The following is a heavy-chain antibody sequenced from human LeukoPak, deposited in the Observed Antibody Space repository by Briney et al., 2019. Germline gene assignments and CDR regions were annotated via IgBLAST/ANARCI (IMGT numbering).Heavy chain of an antibody. CDR2: IYYSGST. CDR3: ARGDEKWFGERSVWFDP. CDR1: GGSISSSSYY. D-gene: IGHD3-10*01. Sequence: PSETLSLTCTVSGGSISSSSYYWGWIRQPPGKGLEWIGSIYYSGSTYYNPSLKSRVTISVDTSKNQFSLKLSSVTAADTAVYYCARGDEKWFGERSVWFDPWGQGTLVTVSS. V-gene: IGHV4-39*07. J-gene: IGHJ5*02.